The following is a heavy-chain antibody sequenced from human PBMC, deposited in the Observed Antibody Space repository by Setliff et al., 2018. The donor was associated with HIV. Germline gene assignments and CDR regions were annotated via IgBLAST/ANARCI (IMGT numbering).Heavy chain of an antibody. CDR3: ARAPQPYYDSSSYYPDY. D-gene: IGHD3-22*01. Sequence: GGSLRLSCAASGFTFGSYAMHWVRQAPGKGLEWVAVISYDGSNKYYADSVKGRFTISRDNSKNTLYLQMNSLRAEDTAVYYCARAPQPYYDSSSYYPDYWGQGTLVTVSS. J-gene: IGHJ4*02. V-gene: IGHV3-30-3*01. CDR1: GFTFGSYA. CDR2: ISYDGSNK.